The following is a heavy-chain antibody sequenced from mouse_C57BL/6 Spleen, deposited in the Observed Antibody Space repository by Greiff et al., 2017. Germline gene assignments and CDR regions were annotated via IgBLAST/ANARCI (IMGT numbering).Heavy chain of an antibody. CDR1: GFTFSSYT. V-gene: IGHV5-9*01. CDR3: ARSLNPLYAMDY. CDR2: ISGGGGNT. J-gene: IGHJ4*01. Sequence: EVKLVESGGGLVKPGGSLKLSCAASGFTFSSYTMSWVRQTPEKRLEWVATISGGGGNTYYPDSVKGRFTISRDNAKNTLYLQMSSLRSEDTALYYCARSLNPLYAMDYGGQGTSVTVSS.